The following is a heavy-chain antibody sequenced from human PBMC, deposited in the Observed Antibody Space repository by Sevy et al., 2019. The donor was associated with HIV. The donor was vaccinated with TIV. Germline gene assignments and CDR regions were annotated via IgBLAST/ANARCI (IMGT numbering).Heavy chain of an antibody. D-gene: IGHD1-26*01. J-gene: IGHJ3*02. Sequence: SETLSLTCTVSGGSISSGSYYWGWIRQPPGKGLEWIVTIYNSGSTYYNPSLKSRVTISVDTSKNQFSLKLNSVTAADTAVYYCARQRWDGDSSDAFDIWGQGTMVTVSS. CDR3: ARQRWDGDSSDAFDI. CDR2: IYNSGST. V-gene: IGHV4-39*01. CDR1: GGSISSGSYY.